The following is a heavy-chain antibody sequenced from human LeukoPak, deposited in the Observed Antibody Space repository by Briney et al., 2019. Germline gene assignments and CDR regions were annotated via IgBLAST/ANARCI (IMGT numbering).Heavy chain of an antibody. D-gene: IGHD2-21*02. J-gene: IGHJ3*01. Sequence: SETLSLTCTVSGGSISSSSYYWGWIRQPPGKGLEWIGSIYYSGSTYYNPSLKSRVTISVDTSKNHFSLKLTSVTTADTAVYYCARGPYCGDDCYSGGDDAFDLWGQGTQVTVSS. CDR3: ARGPYCGDDCYSGGDDAFDL. V-gene: IGHV4-39*07. CDR2: IYYSGST. CDR1: GGSISSSSYY.